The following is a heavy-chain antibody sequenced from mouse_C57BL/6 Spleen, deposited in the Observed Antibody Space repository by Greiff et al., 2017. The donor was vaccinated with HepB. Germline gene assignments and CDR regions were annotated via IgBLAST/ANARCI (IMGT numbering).Heavy chain of an antibody. CDR3: ARFVHDVDAMDY. V-gene: IGHV1-54*01. CDR2: INPGSGGT. D-gene: IGHD2-12*01. CDR1: GYAFTNYL. Sequence: VQLQQSGAELVRPGTSVKVSCKASGYAFTNYLIEWVKQRPGQGLEWIGVINPGSGGTNYNEKFKGKATLTADKSSSTAYMQLSRLTSEDSAVYCGARFVHDVDAMDYWGQGTSVTVSS. J-gene: IGHJ4*01.